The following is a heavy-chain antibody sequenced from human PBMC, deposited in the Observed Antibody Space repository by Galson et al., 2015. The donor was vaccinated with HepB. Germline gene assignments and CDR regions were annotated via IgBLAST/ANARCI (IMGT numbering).Heavy chain of an antibody. J-gene: IGHJ4*02. CDR3: ARDLCSSTSCYLNY. V-gene: IGHV1-18*04. D-gene: IGHD2-2*01. Sequence: SVKVSCKASGYTFTSYGISWVRQAPGQGLEWMGWISAYNGNTNYAQKLQGRVTMTTDTSTSTAYMELRSLRSDDTAVYYCARDLCSSTSCYLNYWGQGTLVTASS. CDR2: ISAYNGNT. CDR1: GYTFTSYG.